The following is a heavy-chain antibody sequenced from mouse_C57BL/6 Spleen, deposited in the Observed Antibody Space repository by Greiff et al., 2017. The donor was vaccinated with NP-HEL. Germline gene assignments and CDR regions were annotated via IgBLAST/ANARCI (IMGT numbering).Heavy chain of an antibody. D-gene: IGHD1-1*01. J-gene: IGHJ2*01. V-gene: IGHV5-16*01. CDR3: ARVLYYYGSSFDY. CDR1: GFTFSDYY. CDR2: INYDGSST. Sequence: EVKLVESEGGLVQPGSSMKLSCTASGFTFSDYYMAWVRQVPEKGLEWVANINYDGSSTYYLDSLKSRFIISRDNAKNILYLQMSSLKSEDTATYYCARVLYYYGSSFDYWGQGTTLTVSS.